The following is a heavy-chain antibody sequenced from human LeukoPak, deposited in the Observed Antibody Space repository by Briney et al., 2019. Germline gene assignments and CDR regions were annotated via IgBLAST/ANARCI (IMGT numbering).Heavy chain of an antibody. V-gene: IGHV3-43*02. CDR1: GYTFDDYA. CDR3: AKDRGLIIVPGATRIVYYYYGMDV. Sequence: GGSLRLSCAASGYTFDDYAMHWVRQAPGKGLEWVSIISGDGGSTYYADSVKGRFTISRDNSKSSLYLQMNSLRPEDTALYYCAKDRGLIIVPGATRIVYYYYGMDVWGKGTTVRLL. J-gene: IGHJ6*04. CDR2: ISGDGGST. D-gene: IGHD2-2*01.